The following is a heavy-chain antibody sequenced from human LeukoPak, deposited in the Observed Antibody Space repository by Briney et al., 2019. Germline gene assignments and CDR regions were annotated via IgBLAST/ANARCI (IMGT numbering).Heavy chain of an antibody. CDR3: ATGDLSYDAFDI. D-gene: IGHD5-24*01. V-gene: IGHV1-24*01. J-gene: IGHJ3*02. CDR2: FDPEDGET. Sequence: ASVKVSCKVSGYTLTELSMHWVRQAPGKSLELMGGFDPEDGETIYAQKFQGRVTMTEDTSTDTAYMELSSLRSEDTAVYYCATGDLSYDAFDIWGQGTMVTVSS. CDR1: GYTLTELS.